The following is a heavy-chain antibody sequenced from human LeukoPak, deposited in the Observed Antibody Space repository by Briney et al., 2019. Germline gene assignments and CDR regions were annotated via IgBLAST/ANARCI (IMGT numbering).Heavy chain of an antibody. CDR1: GDSISSGVYY. J-gene: IGHJ4*02. D-gene: IGHD3-10*01. CDR3: ARHRGRYYDSGSYYYFDY. CDR2: VYYTGST. Sequence: SETLSLTCTVSGDSISSGVYYWGWIRQPPGKGLEWVGSVYYTGSTFYNPSLKSRVTTSVDTSKNHFSLNLSSATAADTAVYYCARHRGRYYDSGSYYYFDYWGQGTLVTVSS. V-gene: IGHV4-39*02.